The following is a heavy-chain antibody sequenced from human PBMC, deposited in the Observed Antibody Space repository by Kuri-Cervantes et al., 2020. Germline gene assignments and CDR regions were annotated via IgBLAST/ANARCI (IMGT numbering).Heavy chain of an antibody. CDR2: IWYDGSNK. Sequence: GESLKISCAASGFTFSSYEMNWVRQAPGKGLEWVAVIWYDGSNKYYADSVKGRFTISRDNSKNTLYLQMNILRAEDTAVYYCARDLYGSGGYYYYGMDVWGQGTTVTVSS. V-gene: IGHV3-33*08. D-gene: IGHD3-10*01. J-gene: IGHJ6*02. CDR3: ARDLYGSGGYYYYGMDV. CDR1: GFTFSSYE.